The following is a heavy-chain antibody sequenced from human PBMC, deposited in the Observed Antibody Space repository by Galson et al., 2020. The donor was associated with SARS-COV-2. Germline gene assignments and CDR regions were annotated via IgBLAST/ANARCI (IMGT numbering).Heavy chain of an antibody. Sequence: GGSLRLSCAASGFIFSTYWMTWIRQAPGKGLEWVGSIKKDGSEKYYVDSVKGRLTISRDNAKNSLYLQMNSLRAEDTAVYYCARDHGQRSFDYWGQGILVTVSS. CDR2: IKKDGSEK. CDR1: GFIFSTYW. D-gene: IGHD1-1*01. J-gene: IGHJ4*02. CDR3: ARDHGQRSFDY. V-gene: IGHV3-7*04.